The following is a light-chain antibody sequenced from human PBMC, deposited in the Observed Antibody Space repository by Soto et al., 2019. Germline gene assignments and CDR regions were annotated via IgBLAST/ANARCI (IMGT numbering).Light chain of an antibody. CDR3: MQALQTPIT. CDR1: QSLLHSNGYNY. J-gene: IGKJ5*01. Sequence: DIVMTQSPRSLPVTPGEPASISCRSSQSLLHSNGYNYLDWYLQKPGQSPQLLIYLGSNRASGGPDRFSGSGSGTDFTLKISRVEAEDVGLYYCMQALQTPITLGQGTRLEIK. V-gene: IGKV2-28*01. CDR2: LGS.